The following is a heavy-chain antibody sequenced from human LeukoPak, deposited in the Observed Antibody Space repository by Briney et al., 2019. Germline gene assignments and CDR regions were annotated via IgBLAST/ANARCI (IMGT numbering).Heavy chain of an antibody. J-gene: IGHJ4*02. CDR1: GGSISSGGYS. CDR2: INYSGST. Sequence: SETLSLTCTVSGGSISSGGYSWSWIRQHPGKGLEWIGYINYSGSTYYNPSLKSRVTISVDTSKNQFSLKLSSVTAADTAVYYCARGGSIDYWGQGTLVTVSS. V-gene: IGHV4-31*03. D-gene: IGHD6-25*01. CDR3: ARGGSIDY.